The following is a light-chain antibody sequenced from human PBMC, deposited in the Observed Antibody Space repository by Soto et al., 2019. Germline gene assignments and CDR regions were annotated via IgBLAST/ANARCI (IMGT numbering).Light chain of an antibody. V-gene: IGKV1-12*01. J-gene: IGKJ5*01. CDR3: QQANSFPIT. CDR2: AAS. CDR1: LGISSW. Sequence: DIQMTQSPSSVSASVGDRVTITCRASLGISSWLDWYQQKPGKAPKLLIYAASSLQGGVPSRFSGSGSGTDFTLTISRLQPEDVAAYYCQQANSFPITFGRGTRLEIK.